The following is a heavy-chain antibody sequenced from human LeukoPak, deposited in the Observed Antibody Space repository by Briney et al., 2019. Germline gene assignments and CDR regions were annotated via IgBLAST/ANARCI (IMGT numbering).Heavy chain of an antibody. D-gene: IGHD3-10*01. CDR3: ARQQGIGITMVRAFDY. CDR2: ISYDGSNK. V-gene: IGHV3-30-3*01. CDR1: GFTFSSYA. J-gene: IGHJ4*02. Sequence: GGSLRLSCAASGFTFSSYAMHWVRQAPGKGLEWVAVISYDGSNKYYADSVKGRFTISRDNSKNTLYLQMNSLRAEDTAVYYCARQQGIGITMVRAFDYWGQGTLVTVSS.